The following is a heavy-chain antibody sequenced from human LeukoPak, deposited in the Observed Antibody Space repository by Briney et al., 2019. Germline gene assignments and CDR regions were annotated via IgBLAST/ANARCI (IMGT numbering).Heavy chain of an antibody. CDR2: IIPIFGTA. Sequence: ASVKVSRKASGGTFSSYAISWVRQAPGQGLEWMGGIIPIFGTANYAQKFQGRVTITADESTSTAYMELSSLRSEDTAVYYCARDGRFLDQVWFDPWGQGTLVTVSS. J-gene: IGHJ5*02. V-gene: IGHV1-69*13. D-gene: IGHD3-3*01. CDR3: ARDGRFLDQVWFDP. CDR1: GGTFSSYA.